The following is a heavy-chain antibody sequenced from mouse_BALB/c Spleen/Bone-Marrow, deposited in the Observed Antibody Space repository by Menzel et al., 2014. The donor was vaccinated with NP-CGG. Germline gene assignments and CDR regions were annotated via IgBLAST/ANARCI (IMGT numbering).Heavy chain of an antibody. D-gene: IGHD6-1*01. CDR3: ASSRYYAMGY. CDR1: GFTFSDYY. J-gene: IGHJ4*01. CDR2: ISDGGSYT. Sequence: EVKLVESGGGLVKPGGSLKLSCAASGFTFSDYYMYWVRQTPEKRLEWVATISDGGSYTYYPDSVKGRFTISRDNAKNSLYLQMSSLKSEDTAMYYCASSRYYAMGYWGQGTSVTVSS. V-gene: IGHV5-4*02.